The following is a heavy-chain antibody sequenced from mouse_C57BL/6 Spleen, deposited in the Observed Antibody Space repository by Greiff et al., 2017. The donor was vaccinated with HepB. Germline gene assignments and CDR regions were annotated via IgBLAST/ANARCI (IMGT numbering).Heavy chain of an antibody. D-gene: IGHD1-1*01. CDR2: ISYDGSN. Sequence: ESGPGLVKPSQSLSLTCSVTGYSITSGYYWNWIRQLPGNKLEWMGYISYDGSNNYNPSLKNRISITRDTSKNQFFLKLNSVTTEDTATYYCAREDYGSSYGYWGQGTTLTVSS. CDR1: GYSITSGYY. CDR3: AREDYGSSYGY. V-gene: IGHV3-6*01. J-gene: IGHJ2*01.